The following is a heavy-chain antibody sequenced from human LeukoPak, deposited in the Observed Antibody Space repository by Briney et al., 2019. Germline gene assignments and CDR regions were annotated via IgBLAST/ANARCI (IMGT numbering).Heavy chain of an antibody. CDR2: VYTGGST. D-gene: IGHD6-13*01. CDR1: GFTVSSNY. V-gene: IGHV3-53*01. CDR3: ARGLAAAGLYFDY. Sequence: GRSLRLSCATSGFTVSSNYMTWVSQAPGKGLEWDSVVYTGGSTYSADSVKGRFTISRDNSKNTLYLQMNSLRAEDTAVYYCARGLAAAGLYFDYWGQGTLVTVSS. J-gene: IGHJ4*02.